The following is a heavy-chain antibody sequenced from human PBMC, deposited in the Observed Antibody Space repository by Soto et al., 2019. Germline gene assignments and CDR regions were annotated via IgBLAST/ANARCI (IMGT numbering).Heavy chain of an antibody. CDR2: IIPILGIA. Sequence: QVQLVQSGAEVKKPGSSVKVSCKASGGTFSSYTISWVRQAPGQGLEWMGRIIPILGIANYAQKCQGRVTITADKSTSTAYMELSSLRSEDTAVYYCARDEPTMWYYYYYMDVWCKGTTVTVSS. CDR1: GGTFSSYT. D-gene: IGHD3-10*02. V-gene: IGHV1-69*08. CDR3: ARDEPTMWYYYYYMDV. J-gene: IGHJ6*03.